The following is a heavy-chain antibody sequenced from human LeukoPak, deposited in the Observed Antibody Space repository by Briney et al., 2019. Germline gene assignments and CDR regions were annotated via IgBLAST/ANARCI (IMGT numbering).Heavy chain of an antibody. V-gene: IGHV3-7*01. CDR2: IKQDGSEK. Sequence: GGSLRLSCAASGFTFSSYWMSWVRQAPGKGREWVANIKQDGSEKYYVDSVKGRFTISRDNAKNSLYLQMNSLRAEDTAVYYCARDQYCSSTRCYDYWGQGTLVTVSS. J-gene: IGHJ4*02. D-gene: IGHD2-2*01. CDR3: ARDQYCSSTRCYDY. CDR1: GFTFSSYW.